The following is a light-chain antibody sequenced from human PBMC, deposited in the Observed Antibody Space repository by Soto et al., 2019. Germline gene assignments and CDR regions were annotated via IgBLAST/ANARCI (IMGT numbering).Light chain of an antibody. Sequence: QSVLTQPASVSGSPGQSITISCPGTSSDVGGYNYVSWYQHHPGKAPKLLIYDVSNRPSGVSNRFSGSKSDNTASLTISGLQPEDEADYYCSSYTTSNTRQIVFGTGTKLTVL. CDR3: SSYTTSNTRQIV. CDR1: SSDVGGYNY. CDR2: DVS. V-gene: IGLV2-14*03. J-gene: IGLJ1*01.